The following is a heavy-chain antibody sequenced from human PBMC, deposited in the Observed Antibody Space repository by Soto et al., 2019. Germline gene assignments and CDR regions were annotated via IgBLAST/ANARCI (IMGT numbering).Heavy chain of an antibody. J-gene: IGHJ4*02. CDR2: ISYDGSNK. V-gene: IGHV3-30*18. Sequence: PGGSLRLSCAASGFTFSSYGMHWVRQAPGKGLEWVAVISYDGSNKYYADSVKGRFTISRDNSKNTLYLQMNSLRAEDTAVYYCAKAQSGEGYYFDYWGQGTLVTVSS. CDR1: GFTFSSYG. D-gene: IGHD1-26*01. CDR3: AKAQSGEGYYFDY.